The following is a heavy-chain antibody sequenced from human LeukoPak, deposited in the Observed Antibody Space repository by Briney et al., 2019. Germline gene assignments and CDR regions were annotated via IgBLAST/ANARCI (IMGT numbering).Heavy chain of an antibody. V-gene: IGHV1-18*01. D-gene: IGHD2-2*01. CDR2: IGAYNGNT. CDR1: GYTFTSYG. CDR3: ARVKVVVVPAADHFDY. Sequence: ASVKVSCKASGYTFTSYGISWVRQAPGQGLEWMGWIGAYNGNTNYAQKLQGRVTMTTDTSTSTAYMELRSLRSDDTAVYYCARVKVVVVPAADHFDYWGQGTLVTVSS. J-gene: IGHJ4*02.